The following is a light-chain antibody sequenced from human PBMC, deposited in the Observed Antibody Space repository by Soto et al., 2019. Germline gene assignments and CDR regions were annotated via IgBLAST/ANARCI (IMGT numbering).Light chain of an antibody. V-gene: IGLV2-11*01. CDR1: NSDVGGYDR. J-gene: IGLJ1*01. CDR3: CSYAGSYTFLYV. CDR2: EVY. Sequence: QSVLTQPASVSGSPGQSITISCTGTNSDVGGYDRVSWYQHHPGKAPKLLIFEVYNRPSGISDRFSGSKSGDTASLTISGLQAEDEADYYCCSYAGSYTFLYVFGTGTKVTVL.